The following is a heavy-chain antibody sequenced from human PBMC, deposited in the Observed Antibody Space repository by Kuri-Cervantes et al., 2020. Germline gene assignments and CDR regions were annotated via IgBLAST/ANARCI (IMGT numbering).Heavy chain of an antibody. J-gene: IGHJ5*02. Sequence: SETLSLTCSASGGSISTYYWTWIRQPLGKGLEWIGFVYSSGTTTYNPSLKSRVTISIDTSKNQFSLRLSSVTAADTAVYYCARSGSSWLSAGSWFDPWGQGTLVTVSS. D-gene: IGHD6-13*01. CDR3: ARSGSSWLSAGSWFDP. V-gene: IGHV4-59*12. CDR1: GGSISTYY. CDR2: VYSSGTT.